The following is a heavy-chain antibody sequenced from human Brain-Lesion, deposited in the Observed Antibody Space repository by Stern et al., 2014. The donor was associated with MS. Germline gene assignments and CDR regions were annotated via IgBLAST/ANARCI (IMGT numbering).Heavy chain of an antibody. V-gene: IGHV4-39*02. D-gene: IGHD2-15*01. CDR3: AGEEDIRYCSGGSCTGNWFDP. J-gene: IGHJ5*02. Sequence: QVPLQESGPGLVKPSETLSLTCTVAGGSVSSTSYAWAWIRQPPGKGLEWIGTIYYSGNPSSVRSPKGRLPIPLAPSKNHFSLQRRSVTAADTAVYYCAGEEDIRYCSGGSCTGNWFDPWGQGTLVTVSS. CDR1: GGSVSSTSYA. CDR2: IYYSGNP.